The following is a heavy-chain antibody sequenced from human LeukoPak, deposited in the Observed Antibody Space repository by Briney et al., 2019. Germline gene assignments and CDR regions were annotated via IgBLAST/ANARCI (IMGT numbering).Heavy chain of an antibody. CDR1: GYTFTNYI. Sequence: GASVKVSCKASGYTFTNYIIHWVRQAPGQRLEWMGWINAGNGDTKYSQKFQVRVTITRDTSASTAYMELSSLRSEDTAVYYCARVVTRLREGKYHYDMDVWGQGTTVTVSS. J-gene: IGHJ6*02. D-gene: IGHD3-10*01. CDR2: INAGNGDT. CDR3: ARVVTRLREGKYHYDMDV. V-gene: IGHV1-3*01.